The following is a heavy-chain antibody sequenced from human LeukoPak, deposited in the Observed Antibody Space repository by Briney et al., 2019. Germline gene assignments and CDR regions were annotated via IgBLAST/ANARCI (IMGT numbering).Heavy chain of an antibody. D-gene: IGHD5-12*01. CDR3: ARRGLKATGVVDY. V-gene: IGHV1-2*02. CDR1: GYTFTGYY. CDR2: INPNSGGT. Sequence: ASVKVSCKASGYTFTGYYMHWVRQAPGQGLEWMGWINPNSGGTNHAQKFQGRVTMTGDTSISTAYMELSRLRSDDTAVYYCARRGLKATGVVDYWGQGTLVTVSS. J-gene: IGHJ4*02.